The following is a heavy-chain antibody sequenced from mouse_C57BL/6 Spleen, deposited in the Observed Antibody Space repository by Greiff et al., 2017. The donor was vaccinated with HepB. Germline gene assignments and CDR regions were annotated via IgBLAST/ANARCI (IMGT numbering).Heavy chain of an antibody. CDR2: ISYDGSN. CDR3: ASGEGTY. Sequence: EVKLQESGPGLVKPSQSLSLTCSVTGYSITSGYYWNWIRQFPGNQLEWMSYISYDGSNNYNPSLNNRISITRDTSKNQFFLKLNSVTTEDTATYYCASGEGTYWGQGTLVTVSA. CDR1: GYSITSGYY. V-gene: IGHV3-6*01. J-gene: IGHJ3*01.